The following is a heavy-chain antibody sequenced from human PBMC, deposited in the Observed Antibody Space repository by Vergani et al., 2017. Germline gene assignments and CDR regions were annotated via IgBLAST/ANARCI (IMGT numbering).Heavy chain of an antibody. CDR1: GFTFNIYA. J-gene: IGHJ2*01. V-gene: IGHV3-48*04. CDR2: ISSSGSTI. D-gene: IGHD6-13*01. Sequence: EVRLLESGGGLVQPGGSLRLSCAASGFTFNIYAMSWVRQAPGKGLEWVSYISSSGSTIYYADSVKGRFTISRDNAKNSLYLQMNSLRAEDTAVYYCARDRGGSSWIVRGYFDLWGRGTLVTVSS. CDR3: ARDRGGSSWIVRGYFDL.